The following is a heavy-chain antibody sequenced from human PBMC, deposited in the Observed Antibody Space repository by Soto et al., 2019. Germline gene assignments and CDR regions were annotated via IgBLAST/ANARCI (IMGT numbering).Heavy chain of an antibody. CDR3: ARQRTSVVTQAYFDS. D-gene: IGHD2-21*02. J-gene: IGHJ4*02. V-gene: IGHV4-39*01. Sequence: PSETLSLTCTVTGDSINNRSYYWVWIRQPPGKGLEWIGSIYYSGSTYNNPSLKSRVSMSADTSKNQFSLKLRSVTAADTALYYCARQRTSVVTQAYFDSWGQGSLVTVSS. CDR1: GDSINNRSYY. CDR2: IYYSGST.